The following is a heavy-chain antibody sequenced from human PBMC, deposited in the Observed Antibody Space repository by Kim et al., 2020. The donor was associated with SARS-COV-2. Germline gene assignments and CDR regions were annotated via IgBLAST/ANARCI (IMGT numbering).Heavy chain of an antibody. Sequence: GGSLRLSCAASGFAFSNSGMHWVRQTPGKGLEWVAVIARDGSNDYYADSVKGRFTISRDNFKTTLYLQMNSLRAEDTAIYYCAKEKMMVTIYGGFDYWGQGTLATVSS. CDR3: AKEKMMVTIYGGFDY. CDR1: GFAFSNSG. V-gene: IGHV3-30*18. J-gene: IGHJ4*02. CDR2: IARDGSND. D-gene: IGHD5-18*01.